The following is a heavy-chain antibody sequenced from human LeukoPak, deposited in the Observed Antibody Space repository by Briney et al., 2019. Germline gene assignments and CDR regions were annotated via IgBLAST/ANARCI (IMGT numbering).Heavy chain of an antibody. CDR2: ITHDGRNE. V-gene: IGHV3-30*04. CDR1: GINFDLYS. J-gene: IGHJ4*02. Sequence: GTSLTLSCVVSGINFDLYSFNWVRQAPGKGLTWVASITHDGRNEGYANSVRGRFTVSRDNSDNTLYLQMNSLRPEDTAIYYCSRLGFGFSFGQGYDYWGRGTQVSVSS. D-gene: IGHD3-3*01. CDR3: SRLGFGFSFGQGYDY.